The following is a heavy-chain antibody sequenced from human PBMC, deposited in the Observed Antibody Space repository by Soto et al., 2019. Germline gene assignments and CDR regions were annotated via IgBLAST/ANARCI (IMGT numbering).Heavy chain of an antibody. Sequence: QVQLVQSGAEVKKPGSSVKVSCKASGGSLSNYGISWVRQAPGQGLEGMGAIIPAFGTPNYAQKFQDRVTITADESTTTVYMEVRSLTSEDTAVYYCARGDATKIVVTTYYAMDVWGQGTTVTVSS. CDR1: GGSLSNYG. V-gene: IGHV1-69*12. CDR3: ARGDATKIVVTTYYAMDV. J-gene: IGHJ6*02. D-gene: IGHD3-22*01. CDR2: IIPAFGTP.